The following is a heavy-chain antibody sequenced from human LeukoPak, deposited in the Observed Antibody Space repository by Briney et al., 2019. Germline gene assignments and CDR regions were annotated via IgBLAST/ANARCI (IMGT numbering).Heavy chain of an antibody. CDR2: IYYSGST. V-gene: IGHV4-61*01. D-gene: IGHD6-13*01. J-gene: IGHJ4*02. CDR1: GGSVSSGSYY. CDR3: AREACRAAAGTGVGTFDY. Sequence: PSETLSLTCTVSGGSVSSGSYYWSWIRQPPGKGLEWIGYIYYSGSTNYNPSLKSRVTISVDTSKNQFSLKLSSVTAADTAVYYCAREACRAAAGTGVGTFDYWGQGTLVTVSS.